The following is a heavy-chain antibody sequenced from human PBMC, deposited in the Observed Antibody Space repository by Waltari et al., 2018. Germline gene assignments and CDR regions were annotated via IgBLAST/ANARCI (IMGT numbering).Heavy chain of an antibody. Sequence: QVQLQQWGAGRLKPSETLSLTCAVYVGSLSGYYWSWIRQPPGKGLEWIGEINHSGSTNYNPSLKSRVTISVDTSKNHFSLKLSSVTAADTAVYYCASGADKWEPPGYWGQGTLVTVSS. CDR1: VGSLSGYY. CDR2: INHSGST. J-gene: IGHJ4*02. V-gene: IGHV4-34*01. D-gene: IGHD1-26*01. CDR3: ASGADKWEPPGY.